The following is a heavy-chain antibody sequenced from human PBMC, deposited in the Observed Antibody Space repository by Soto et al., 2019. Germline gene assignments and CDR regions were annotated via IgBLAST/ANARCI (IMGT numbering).Heavy chain of an antibody. Sequence: QVQLVESGGGVVQPGRSLRLSCEASGFTFSSYAMHWVRKAPGKGLEWVAVISYDGSNKYYAESVKGRFTISRDNSKNTLYLQMNSLRADDTAVYYCARGDGDPCPNWFDPWGQGTLVTVSS. CDR2: ISYDGSNK. CDR3: ARGDGDPCPNWFDP. CDR1: GFTFSSYA. J-gene: IGHJ5*02. D-gene: IGHD4-17*01. V-gene: IGHV3-30-3*01.